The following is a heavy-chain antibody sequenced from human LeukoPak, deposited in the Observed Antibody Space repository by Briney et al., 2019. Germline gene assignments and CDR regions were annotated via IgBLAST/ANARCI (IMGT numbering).Heavy chain of an antibody. Sequence: PGGSLRLSCAASGFTVSSIYMSWVRQAPGKGLEWISVIYGGSNTYYYADSVKGRFTISRDNSKNTVYLQMNSLRAEDTAVYYCAKLNTVTTGLGYFDYWGQGTLVTVSS. J-gene: IGHJ4*02. CDR3: AKLNTVTTGLGYFDY. D-gene: IGHD4-17*01. CDR2: IYGGSNT. CDR1: GFTVSSIY. V-gene: IGHV3-53*01.